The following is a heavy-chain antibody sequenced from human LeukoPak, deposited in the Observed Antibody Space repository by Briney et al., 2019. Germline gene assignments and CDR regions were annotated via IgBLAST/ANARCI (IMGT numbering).Heavy chain of an antibody. CDR2: IISSGGST. CDR3: ASDSDYYDSSGYYGH. Sequence: GGSLRLSCSASGFTFSNQAMSWVRQAPGEGLQWVSAIISSGGSTYYTDSVKGRLTIPSDNLKHTLYLQMNSLRAEDTAVYYCASDSDYYDSSGYYGHWGQGTLVPVSS. V-gene: IGHV3-23*01. CDR1: GFTFSNQA. D-gene: IGHD3-22*01. J-gene: IGHJ4*02.